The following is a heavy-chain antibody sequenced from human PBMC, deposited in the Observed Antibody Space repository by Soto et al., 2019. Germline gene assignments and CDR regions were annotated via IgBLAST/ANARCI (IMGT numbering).Heavy chain of an antibody. CDR1: GFTFSSYS. D-gene: IGHD3-16*01. J-gene: IGHJ3*01. Sequence: GGSLRLSCAASGFTFSSYSMSWVRQAPGKGLEWVSAISGSGGSTYYADSVKGRFTISRDNSKNTLYLQMNSLRAEDTAVYYCATPGLDYVSVREAWGQGTMVTVSS. CDR3: ATPGLDYVSVREA. V-gene: IGHV3-23*01. CDR2: ISGSGGST.